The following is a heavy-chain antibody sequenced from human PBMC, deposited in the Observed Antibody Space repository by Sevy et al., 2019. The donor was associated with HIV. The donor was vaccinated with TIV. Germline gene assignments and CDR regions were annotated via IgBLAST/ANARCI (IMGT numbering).Heavy chain of an antibody. Sequence: ASVKVSCKASGYTFTGYYMHWVRQAPGQGLEWMGWINPNSGGTNYAQKFQGRVTMTRDTSISTAYMELGRLRSDDTAVYYCAGGFLEWLLPPYYYHGMDVWGQGTTVTVSS. CDR2: INPNSGGT. V-gene: IGHV1-2*02. J-gene: IGHJ6*02. D-gene: IGHD3-3*01. CDR3: AGGFLEWLLPPYYYHGMDV. CDR1: GYTFTGYY.